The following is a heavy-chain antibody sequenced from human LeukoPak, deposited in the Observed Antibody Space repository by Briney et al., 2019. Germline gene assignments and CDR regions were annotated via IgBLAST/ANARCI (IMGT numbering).Heavy chain of an antibody. V-gene: IGHV1-18*01. CDR3: ARMTYSSGWYDLDY. Sequence: APVKVSCKASGYTFTSYGISWVRQAPGQGLEWMGWVSAYNGNTNYAQKLQGRVTMTTGTSTSTAYMELRSLRSDDTAVYYCARMTYSSGWYDLDYWGQGTLVTVSS. J-gene: IGHJ4*02. CDR2: VSAYNGNT. CDR1: GYTFTSYG. D-gene: IGHD6-19*01.